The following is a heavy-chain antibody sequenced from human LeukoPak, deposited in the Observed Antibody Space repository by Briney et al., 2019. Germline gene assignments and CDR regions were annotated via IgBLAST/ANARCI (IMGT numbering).Heavy chain of an antibody. J-gene: IGHJ3*02. CDR2: IYTSGST. CDR1: GGSISSYY. V-gene: IGHV4-4*07. CDR3: ARDPWVDGSGWGWAFDI. D-gene: IGHD6-19*01. Sequence: SETLSLTCTVSGGSISSYYWSWIRQPAGKGLEWIGRIYTSGSTNYNPSLKSRVTMSVDTSKNQFSLKLSSVTAADTAVYYCARDPWVDGSGWGWAFDIWGQGTKVTVSS.